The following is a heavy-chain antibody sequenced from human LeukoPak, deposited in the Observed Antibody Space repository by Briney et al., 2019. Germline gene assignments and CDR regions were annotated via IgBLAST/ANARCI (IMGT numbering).Heavy chain of an antibody. J-gene: IGHJ6*03. V-gene: IGHV4-34*01. CDR1: GGSFSGYY. Sequence: SETLSLTYAVYGGSFSGYYWSWIRQPPGKGLEWIGEINHSGSTNYNPSLKSRVTISVDTSKNQFSLKLSSVTAADTAVYYCARRVYYYYYYMDVWGKGTTVTVSS. CDR2: INHSGST. CDR3: ARRVYYYYYYMDV.